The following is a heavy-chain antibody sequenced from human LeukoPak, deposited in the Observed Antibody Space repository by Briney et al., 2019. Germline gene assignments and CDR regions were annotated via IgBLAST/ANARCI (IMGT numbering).Heavy chain of an antibody. V-gene: IGHV4-31*03. CDR1: GGSISSGGYY. CDR3: ARASPFLLHLSSGPEYFQH. D-gene: IGHD6-19*01. Sequence: SETLSLTCTVSGGSISSGGYYWSWIRQHPGKGLEWIGYIYYSGSTYYNPSLKSRVTISVDTSKNQFPLKLSSVTAADTAVYYCARASPFLLHLSSGPEYFQHWGQGTLVTVSS. CDR2: IYYSGST. J-gene: IGHJ1*01.